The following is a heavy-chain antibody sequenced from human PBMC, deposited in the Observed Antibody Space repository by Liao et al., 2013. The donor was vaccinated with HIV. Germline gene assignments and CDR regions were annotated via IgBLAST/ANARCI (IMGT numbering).Heavy chain of an antibody. J-gene: IGHJ5*02. CDR2: INHSGST. Sequence: QVQLQQWGAGLLKPSETLSLTCAVYGGSFSGYYWSWIRQPPGKGLEWIGEINHSGSTNYNPSLKSRVTISLDTSKNQFSLKLSSVTAADTAVYYCARDAHFDWDNWFDPWGQGTLVTVSS. D-gene: IGHD3-9*01. CDR1: GGSFSGYY. V-gene: IGHV4-34*01. CDR3: ARDAHFDWDNWFDP.